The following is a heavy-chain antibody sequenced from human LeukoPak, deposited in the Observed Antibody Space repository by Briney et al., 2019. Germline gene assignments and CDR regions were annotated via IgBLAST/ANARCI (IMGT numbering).Heavy chain of an antibody. CDR3: ARGGLYDLAYYGMDV. CDR1: GFTFSSYA. Sequence: PGGSLRLSCAASGFTFSSYAVHWVRQAPGKGLEWVAVISYDGSNKYYADSVKGRFTISRDNSKNTLYLQMNSLRAEDTAVYYCARGGLYDLAYYGMDVWGQGTTVTVSS. D-gene: IGHD3-3*01. CDR2: ISYDGSNK. J-gene: IGHJ6*02. V-gene: IGHV3-30-3*01.